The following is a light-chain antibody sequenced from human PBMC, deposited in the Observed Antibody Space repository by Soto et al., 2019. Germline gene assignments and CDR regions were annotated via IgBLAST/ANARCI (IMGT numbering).Light chain of an antibody. CDR3: QVWDSRSDHYV. J-gene: IGLJ1*01. CDR2: DDS. Sequence: SYELTQPPSVSVAPGQTASITCGGDNIGSKSVHWYQQKPGQAPVLVVYDDSDRPSGIPERFSGSNSGDTATLTLSRVEVGDEADYYCQVWDSRSDHYVFGPGTKVTVL. V-gene: IGLV3-21*02. CDR1: NIGSKS.